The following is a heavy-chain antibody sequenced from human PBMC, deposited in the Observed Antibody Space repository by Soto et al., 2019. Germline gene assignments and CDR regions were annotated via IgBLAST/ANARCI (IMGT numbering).Heavy chain of an antibody. CDR3: ARGYGGNSLPFDY. Sequence: QVQLQQWGAGLLKPSETLSLTCAVYGGSFSGYYWSWIRQPPGKGLEWIGEINHSGSTNYNPSLKSRVTISVDTSKNQFSLKLSSVTDADTAVYYCARGYGGNSLPFDYWGQGTLVTVSS. J-gene: IGHJ4*02. V-gene: IGHV4-34*01. D-gene: IGHD2-21*02. CDR1: GGSFSGYY. CDR2: INHSGST.